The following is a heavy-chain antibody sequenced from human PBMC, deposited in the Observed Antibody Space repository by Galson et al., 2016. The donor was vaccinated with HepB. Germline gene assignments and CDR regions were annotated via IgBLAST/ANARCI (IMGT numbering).Heavy chain of an antibody. CDR3: ARVGIRDAFDV. D-gene: IGHD7-27*01. V-gene: IGHV3-13*01. CDR2: IGTADDT. J-gene: IGHJ3*01. CDR1: GFIFSTYD. Sequence: SLRLSCAASGFIFSTYDMHWVRQVTGKGLEWVSGIGTADDTYYPDSVKGRFIISRENAKNPLYLQMNSLRAGDTAVYYCARVGIRDAFDVWGRGTMVTVSS.